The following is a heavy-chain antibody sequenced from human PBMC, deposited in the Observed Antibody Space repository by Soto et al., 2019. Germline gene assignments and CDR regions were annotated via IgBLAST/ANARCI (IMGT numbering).Heavy chain of an antibody. CDR3: ARRYGGAFDI. Sequence: PSGTLSLTCTVSGGSISSYYWSWIRQPPGKGLEWIGYIYYSGSTNYNPSLKSRVTISVDTSKNQFSLKLSSVTAADTAVYYCARRYGGAFDIWGQGTMVTVSS. D-gene: IGHD3-10*01. CDR1: GGSISSYY. J-gene: IGHJ3*02. V-gene: IGHV4-59*08. CDR2: IYYSGST.